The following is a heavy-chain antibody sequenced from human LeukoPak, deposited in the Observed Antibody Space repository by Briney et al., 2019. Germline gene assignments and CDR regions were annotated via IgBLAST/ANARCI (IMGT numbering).Heavy chain of an antibody. D-gene: IGHD2-2*01. Sequence: PSETLSITCTVSGGSVSSGSYYWSWIRQPPGKGLEWIGYIYYSGSTSYNPSLKSRVTISVDTSKNQFSLKLSSVTAADTAVYYCARGQLQGPRYYYYYGMDVWGQGTTVTVSS. CDR3: ARGQLQGPRYYYYYGMDV. J-gene: IGHJ6*02. V-gene: IGHV4-61*01. CDR2: IYYSGST. CDR1: GGSVSSGSYY.